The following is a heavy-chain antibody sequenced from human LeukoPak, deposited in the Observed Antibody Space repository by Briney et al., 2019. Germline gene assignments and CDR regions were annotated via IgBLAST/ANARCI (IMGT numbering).Heavy chain of an antibody. J-gene: IGHJ3*02. D-gene: IGHD6-19*01. CDR3: AKAKGAVADKDAFDI. Sequence: RSLRLSCAASGFTFDDYAMHWVRQAPGKGLEWVSGISWNSGSIGHADSVKGRFTISRDNAKNSLYLQMNSLRAEDTALYYCAKAKGAVADKDAFDIWGQGTMVTVSS. CDR2: ISWNSGSI. CDR1: GFTFDDYA. V-gene: IGHV3-9*01.